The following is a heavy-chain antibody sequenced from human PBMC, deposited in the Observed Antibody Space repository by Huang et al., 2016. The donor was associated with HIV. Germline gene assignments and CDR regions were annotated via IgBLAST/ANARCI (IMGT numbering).Heavy chain of an antibody. J-gene: IGHJ3*01. CDR3: AFDV. Sequence: KRPGVSVKVVCTCTVYSCSRIGVAWVRQRPGKGLWWLVILYPFEAKSTYSPSFEGHVSIAVDKSINTVYLHWSSLKASDTAIYYRAFDVWGQGTWVTVSS. V-gene: IGHV5-51*01. CDR1: VYSCSRIG. CDR2: LYPFEAKS.